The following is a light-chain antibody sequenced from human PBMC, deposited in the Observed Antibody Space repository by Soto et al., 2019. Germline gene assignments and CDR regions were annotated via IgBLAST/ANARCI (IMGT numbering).Light chain of an antibody. CDR2: GAS. Sequence: EIVMTQSPATLSVSPGERATLSCRASQSVSSNLAWYQQKPGQAPRRLIYGASTRATVIPARFSGSGAGTECTLTISSLQSEDFAVYSCQQSNNWPRTFGQGTKVEIK. J-gene: IGKJ1*01. V-gene: IGKV3-15*01. CDR1: QSVSSN. CDR3: QQSNNWPRT.